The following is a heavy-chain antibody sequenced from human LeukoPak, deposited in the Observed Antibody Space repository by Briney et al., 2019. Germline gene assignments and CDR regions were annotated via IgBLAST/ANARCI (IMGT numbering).Heavy chain of an antibody. V-gene: IGHV4-39*01. CDR3: ARHLIASTVSFDY. CDR1: SASISTYY. Sequence: SETLSLTCTVSSASISTYYWGWIRQPPGKGLEWIGSIYYSWSTYYNPSLKSRVTISVDTSKNQFSLKLSSVTAADTAVYYCARHLIASTVSFDYWGQGTLVTVSS. CDR2: IYYSWST. D-gene: IGHD2-21*01. J-gene: IGHJ4*02.